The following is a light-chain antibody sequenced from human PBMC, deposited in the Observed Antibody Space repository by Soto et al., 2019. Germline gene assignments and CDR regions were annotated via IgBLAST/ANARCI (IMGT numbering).Light chain of an antibody. Sequence: IFLTQCPATLSVSPGERATLSCRARQSVGNIFAWYQQKPGQAHRLLIFGTSTRATGVPARFSGSGSGTYVTLTISSLQSEDFAVYYCQQYGEWPLTFGGGAKVEIE. CDR1: QSVGNI. CDR2: GTS. V-gene: IGKV3-15*01. J-gene: IGKJ4*01. CDR3: QQYGEWPLT.